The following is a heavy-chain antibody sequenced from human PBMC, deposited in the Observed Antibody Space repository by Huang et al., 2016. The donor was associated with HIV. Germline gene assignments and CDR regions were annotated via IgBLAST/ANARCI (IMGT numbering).Heavy chain of an antibody. V-gene: IGHV3-7*01. CDR1: GFTFRSYW. J-gene: IGHJ4*02. CDR2: INVDGSER. CDR3: ARGFQAKPGDY. Sequence: EVHLVESGGGLVWPGRSLRLSCAASGFTFRSYWMNWVRQAPGRGLEWVDNINVDGSERFYVDSVRGRFTISRDNANNSVSLQLNSLKAEDTGVYYCARGFQAKPGDYWGQGTLVTVSS.